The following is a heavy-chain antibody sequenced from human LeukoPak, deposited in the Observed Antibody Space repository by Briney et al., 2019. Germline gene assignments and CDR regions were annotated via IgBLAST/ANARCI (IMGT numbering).Heavy chain of an antibody. CDR2: IYYSGGT. D-gene: IGHD6-19*01. Sequence: SETLSLTRTVSGGSISSYYWSWIRQPPGKGLEWIGYIYYSGGTNYNPSLKSRVTISIDTSKNQFSLKLTSVTAADTAVYYCARGEQWLVPRGFDYWGQGTLVTVSS. CDR1: GGSISSYY. J-gene: IGHJ4*02. V-gene: IGHV4-59*12. CDR3: ARGEQWLVPRGFDY.